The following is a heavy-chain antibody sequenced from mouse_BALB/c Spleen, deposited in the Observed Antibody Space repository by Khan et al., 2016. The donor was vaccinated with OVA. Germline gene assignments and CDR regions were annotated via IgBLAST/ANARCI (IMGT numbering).Heavy chain of an antibody. V-gene: IGHV2-6-7*01. CDR1: GFSLTGYG. D-gene: IGHD2-10*01. Sequence: VQLKESGPGLVAPSQSLSITCTVSGFSLTGYGVNWVRQPPGKGLEWLGMIWGDGSTDYNSALKSRLNLSKDNSKSHVFLKMNSLQTDDTARYYCARAYDGNYREAMDYWGQGTSVTVSS. CDR2: IWGDGST. CDR3: ARAYDGNYREAMDY. J-gene: IGHJ4*01.